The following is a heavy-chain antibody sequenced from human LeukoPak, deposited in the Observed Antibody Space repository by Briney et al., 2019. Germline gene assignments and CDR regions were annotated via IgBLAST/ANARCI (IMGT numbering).Heavy chain of an antibody. D-gene: IGHD3-22*01. V-gene: IGHV4-30-4*08. CDR1: GGSISSSSYY. CDR2: IYYSGST. CDR3: ARAPWGYYYDSSGLFDY. J-gene: IGHJ4*02. Sequence: SETLSLTCTVSGGSISSSSYYWGWIRQPPGKGLEWIGYIYYSGSTYYNPSLKSRVTISVDTSKNQFSLKLSSVTAADTAVYYCARAPWGYYYDSSGLFDYWGQGTLVTVSS.